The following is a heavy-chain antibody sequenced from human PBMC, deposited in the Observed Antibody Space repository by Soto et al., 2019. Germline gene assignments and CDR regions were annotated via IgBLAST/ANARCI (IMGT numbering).Heavy chain of an antibody. CDR2: IWYDGSNK. CDR1: GFTFSSYG. V-gene: IGHV3-33*01. Sequence: GGSLRLSCAASGFTFSSYGMHWVRQAPGKGLEWVAVIWYDGSNKYYADSVKGRFTISRDNSKNTLYLQMNSLRAEDTAVYYCARGPEYDYVWGSYQTRTYFDYWGQGTLVTVSS. CDR3: ARGPEYDYVWGSYQTRTYFDY. J-gene: IGHJ4*02. D-gene: IGHD3-16*02.